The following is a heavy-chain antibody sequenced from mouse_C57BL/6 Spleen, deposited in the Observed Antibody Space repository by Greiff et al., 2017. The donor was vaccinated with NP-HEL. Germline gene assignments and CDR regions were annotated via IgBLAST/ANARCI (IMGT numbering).Heavy chain of an antibody. D-gene: IGHD1-1*01. CDR3: ARSDYGSSSHFDY. J-gene: IGHJ2*01. Sequence: QVQLQQSGAELVRPGTSVKVSCKASGYAFTNYLIEWVKQRPGQGLEWIGVINPGSGGTNYNEKFKGKATLTADKSSSTAYMQLSSLTSEDSAVYFCARSDYGSSSHFDYWGQGTTLTVSS. CDR1: GYAFTNYL. V-gene: IGHV1-54*01. CDR2: INPGSGGT.